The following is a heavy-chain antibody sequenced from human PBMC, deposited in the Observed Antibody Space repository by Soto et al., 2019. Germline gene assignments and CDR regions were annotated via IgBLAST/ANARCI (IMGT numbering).Heavy chain of an antibody. V-gene: IGHV4-61*01. CDR2: IYYSGST. J-gene: IGHJ4*02. CDR1: GGSVSSGSYY. CDR3: ARVISYGYFDY. D-gene: IGHD1-26*01. Sequence: PSETLSLTCTVSGGSVSSGSYYRSWIRQPPGKGLEWIGYIYYSGSTYYNPSLKSRVTISVDTSKNQFSLKLSSVTAADTAVYYCARVISYGYFDYWGQGTLVTV.